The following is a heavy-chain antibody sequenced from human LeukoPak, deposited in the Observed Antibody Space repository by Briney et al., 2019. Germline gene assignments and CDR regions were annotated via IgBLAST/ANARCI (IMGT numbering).Heavy chain of an antibody. D-gene: IGHD6-19*01. V-gene: IGHV3-11*04. J-gene: IGHJ3*02. Sequence: PGGSLRLSCAASGFTFSDYYMSWIRQAPGKGLEWVSYISSSGSTIYYADSVKGRFTISRDNAKNSLYLQMNSLRAEDTAVYYCARPRRHGVAVAVGAFDIWGQGTMVTVSS. CDR2: ISSSGSTI. CDR1: GFTFSDYY. CDR3: ARPRRHGVAVAVGAFDI.